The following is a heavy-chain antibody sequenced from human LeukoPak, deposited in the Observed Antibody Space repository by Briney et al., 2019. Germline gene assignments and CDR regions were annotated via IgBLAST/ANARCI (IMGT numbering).Heavy chain of an antibody. CDR3: ARGVYCGGDCYYWNM. CDR1: GFTFSSYA. CDR2: TRNKANSYTT. V-gene: IGHV3-72*01. Sequence: GGSLRLSCAASGFTFSSYAMSWVRQAPGKGLEWVGRTRNKANSYTTEYAASVKGRFTISRDDSKNSLYLQMNSLKTEDTAVYYCARGVYCGGDCYYWNMWGQGTLVTVSS. D-gene: IGHD2-21*02. J-gene: IGHJ4*02.